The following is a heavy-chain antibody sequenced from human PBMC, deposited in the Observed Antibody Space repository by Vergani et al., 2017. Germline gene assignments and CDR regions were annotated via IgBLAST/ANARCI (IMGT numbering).Heavy chain of an antibody. V-gene: IGHV3-23*01. J-gene: IGHJ6*03. Sequence: EVQLLESGGGLVQPGGSLRLSCAASGFTFSSYAMSWVRQAPGKGLEWVSAISGSGGSTYYADSVKGRFTISRDHSKNPLYLQMNSLRAEDTAVYYCAKAIGDYYGSGSYSSYMDVWGKGTTVTVSS. CDR1: GFTFSSYA. CDR3: AKAIGDYYGSGSYSSYMDV. CDR2: ISGSGGST. D-gene: IGHD3-10*01.